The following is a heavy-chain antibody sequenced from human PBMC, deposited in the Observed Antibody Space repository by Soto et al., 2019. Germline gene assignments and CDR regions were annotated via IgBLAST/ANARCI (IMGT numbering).Heavy chain of an antibody. CDR1: GFSFSTYW. D-gene: IGHD4-17*01. V-gene: IGHV3-74*01. CDR3: AGGGGDYGDYLDY. CDR2: INTAGTTT. J-gene: IGHJ4*02. Sequence: ELQLVESGGGLVQPGGSLRLSCVASGFSFSTYWMHWVRQAPGKGLVWVSRINTAGTTTPYADSVTGRFTISRDNAKNTLSLQMNSLRAEDTAVYYCAGGGGDYGDYLDYWGQGALVTVSS.